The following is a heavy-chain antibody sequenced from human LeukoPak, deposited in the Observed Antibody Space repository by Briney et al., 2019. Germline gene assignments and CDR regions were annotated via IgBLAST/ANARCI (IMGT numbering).Heavy chain of an antibody. J-gene: IGHJ4*02. CDR2: IFNSGST. V-gene: IGHV4-59*01. D-gene: IGHD2-2*01. CDR3: ALGDCSSTSCYVFDY. CDR1: GGYISSYY. Sequence: SETLSLTCTVSGGYISSYYWSWVRQPPGKGLEWIGYIFNSGSTNYNPSLKSRGTISVDTSKNQLSLTQSSVTAADTAVYFCALGDCSSTSCYVFDYWGQGTLVTVSS.